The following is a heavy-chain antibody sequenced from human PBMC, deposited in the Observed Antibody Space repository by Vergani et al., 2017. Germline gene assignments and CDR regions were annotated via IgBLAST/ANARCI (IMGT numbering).Heavy chain of an antibody. J-gene: IGHJ4*02. D-gene: IGHD5-18*01. Sequence: QITLKESGPTLVKPTQTLTLTCTFSGFSLSTSGVGVGWIRQPPGKALEWLALIYWDDDKRYSPSLKSRLTITKDTSKNQVVLTMTNMDPVDTATYYCAHIPRGYSYGVVDYWGQGTLVTVSS. CDR2: IYWDDDK. CDR1: GFSLSTSGVG. CDR3: AHIPRGYSYGVVDY. V-gene: IGHV2-5*02.